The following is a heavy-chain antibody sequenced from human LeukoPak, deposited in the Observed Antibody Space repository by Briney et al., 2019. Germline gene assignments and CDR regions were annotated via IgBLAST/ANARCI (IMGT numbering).Heavy chain of an antibody. Sequence: SVTLSLTCAVYGGSFSGYYWSWIRQPPGKGLEWIGEINHSGSTNYNPSLKSRVTISVDTSKNQFSLKLSSVTAADTAVYYCARGALLRRRPFDYWGQGTLVTVSS. J-gene: IGHJ4*02. D-gene: IGHD3-3*01. CDR1: GGSFSGYY. V-gene: IGHV4-34*01. CDR3: ARGALLRRRPFDY. CDR2: INHSGST.